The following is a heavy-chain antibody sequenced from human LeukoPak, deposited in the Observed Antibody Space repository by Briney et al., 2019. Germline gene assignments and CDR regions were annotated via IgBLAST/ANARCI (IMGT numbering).Heavy chain of an antibody. CDR1: GGSISSSTYY. D-gene: IGHD3-22*01. CDR2: IYYSGST. CDR3: ARDSSDYNFDF. Sequence: PSETLSLTCTVSGGSISSSTYYRGWIRQPPGKGLEWIGNIYYSGSTYYNPSLKSRDTISVDTAKNQFSLKLSSVTAADTAVYYCARDSSDYNFDFWGQGTLVTVSS. J-gene: IGHJ4*01. V-gene: IGHV4-39*01.